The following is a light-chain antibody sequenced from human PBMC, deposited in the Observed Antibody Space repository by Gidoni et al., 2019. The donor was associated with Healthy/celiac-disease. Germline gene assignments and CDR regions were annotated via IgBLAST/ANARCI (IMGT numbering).Light chain of an antibody. CDR3: QQYYSTPQT. V-gene: IGKV4-1*01. CDR1: QSVLYSSNKKNY. Sequence: DIVMTQSPDSLAVSLGERATINCKSSQSVLYSSNKKNYLAWYQQKLGQPPKLLIYWASTRESGVPDRFSGRGSGTDFTLTISSLQAEDVAVYYCQQYYSTPQTFGQGTKVEIK. CDR2: WAS. J-gene: IGKJ1*01.